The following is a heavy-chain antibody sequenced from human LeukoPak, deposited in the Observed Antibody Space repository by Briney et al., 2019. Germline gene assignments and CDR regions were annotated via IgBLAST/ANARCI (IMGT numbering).Heavy chain of an antibody. CDR1: GGSISSYY. CDR2: IYTSGST. V-gene: IGHV4-4*07. Sequence: SETLSLTCTVSGGSISSYYWSWIRQPAGKGLEWIGRIYTSGSTNYNPSLKSRVTMSVDTSKNQFSLKLSSVTAADTAVYYCARGIAAGIAAAGPNWFDPWGQGTLVTVSS. CDR3: ARGIAAGIAAAGPNWFDP. J-gene: IGHJ5*02. D-gene: IGHD6-13*01.